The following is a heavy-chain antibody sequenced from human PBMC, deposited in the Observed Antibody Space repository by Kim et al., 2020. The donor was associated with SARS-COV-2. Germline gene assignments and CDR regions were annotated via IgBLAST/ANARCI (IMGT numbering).Heavy chain of an antibody. CDR3: ARGGSITMVRGRPLDP. CDR2: INHSGST. CDR1: GGSFSGYY. V-gene: IGHV4-34*01. D-gene: IGHD3-10*01. Sequence: SETLSLTCAVYGGSFSGYYWSWIRQPPGKGLEWIGEINHSGSTNYNPSLKSRVTISVDTSKNQFSLKLSSVTAADTAVYYCARGGSITMVRGRPLDPWGQRTLVTVSS. J-gene: IGHJ5*02.